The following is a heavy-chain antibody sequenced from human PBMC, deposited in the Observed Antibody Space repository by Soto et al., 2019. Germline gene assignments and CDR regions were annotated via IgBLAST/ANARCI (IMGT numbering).Heavy chain of an antibody. CDR3: AREGCSTTTKLCGMDV. J-gene: IGHJ6*02. CDR2: IIPIFGTA. D-gene: IGHD2-2*01. V-gene: IGHV1-69*13. CDR1: GGTFSSYA. Sequence: ASVKVSCKASGGTFSSYAISWVRQAPGQGLELMGGIIPIFGTANYAQKFQCRGTITARESTSRFYMELRSVRSEDTAVYYCAREGCSTTTKLCGMDVWGQGTTVTV.